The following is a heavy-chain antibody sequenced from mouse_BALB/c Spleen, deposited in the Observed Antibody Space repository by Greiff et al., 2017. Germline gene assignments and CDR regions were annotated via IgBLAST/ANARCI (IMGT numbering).Heavy chain of an antibody. CDR1: GYSITSDYA. Sequence: EVHLVESGPGLVKPSQSLSLTCTVTGYSITSDYAWNWIRQFPGNKLEWMGYISYSGSTSYNPSLKSRISITRDTSKNQFFLQLNSVTTEDTATYYCARGPFDYWGQGTTLTVSS. V-gene: IGHV3-2*02. J-gene: IGHJ2*01. CDR2: ISYSGST. CDR3: ARGPFDY.